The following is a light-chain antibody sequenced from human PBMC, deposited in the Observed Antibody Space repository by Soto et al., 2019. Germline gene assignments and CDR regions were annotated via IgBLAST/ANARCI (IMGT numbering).Light chain of an antibody. CDR1: QSISTY. CDR2: AAS. V-gene: IGKV1-39*01. CDR3: QQSYSTPPT. J-gene: IGKJ1*01. Sequence: EISQYPSSLSATVGDRVTITCRASQSISTYLNWYQQTPGKAPTLLIYAASSLQSGVPSRFSGSGSGTDFTLTISSLHPEDSATYYCQQSYSTPPTFGQRTKVDIK.